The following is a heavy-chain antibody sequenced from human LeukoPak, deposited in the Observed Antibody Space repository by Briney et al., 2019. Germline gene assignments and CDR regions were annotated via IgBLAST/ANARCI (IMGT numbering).Heavy chain of an antibody. CDR1: GYTFTGYY. CDR3: ARDGPSIVGATVDY. Sequence: ASVTVSRKASGYTFTGYYMHRVRQAPGPGLEWMGWINPNSGGTNYAQKFQGRVTMTRDTSISTAYMELSRLRSDDTAVYYCARDGPSIVGATVDYWGEGTLVTVSS. CDR2: INPNSGGT. D-gene: IGHD1-26*01. J-gene: IGHJ4*02. V-gene: IGHV1-2*02.